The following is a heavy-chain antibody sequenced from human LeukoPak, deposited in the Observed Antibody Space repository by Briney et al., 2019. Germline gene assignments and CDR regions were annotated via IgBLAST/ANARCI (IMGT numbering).Heavy chain of an antibody. J-gene: IGHJ4*02. CDR3: ARGRAGAARSTNFDY. V-gene: IGHV3-33*01. CDR1: GFTFSSHG. D-gene: IGHD2/OR15-2a*01. Sequence: GGSLRLSCAASGFTFSSHGMHWVRQAPAKGLEWVAVIWYDGSNKYYPDSAKGRFTISRDNSKNTLYLQMNSLRAEDTAVYYCARGRAGAARSTNFDYWGQGTLVTVSS. CDR2: IWYDGSNK.